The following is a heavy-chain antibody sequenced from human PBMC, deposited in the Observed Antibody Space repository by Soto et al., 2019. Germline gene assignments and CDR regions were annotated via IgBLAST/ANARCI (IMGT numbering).Heavy chain of an antibody. CDR1: VGTFSSYA. J-gene: IGHJ6*02. V-gene: IGHV1-69*06. Sequence: AASVKVSCEASVGTFSSYAISWVRHAPGQGLEWMGGIIPIFGTANYAQKFQGRVTITADKSTSTAYMELNSLRSEDTAVYYRPRARWIQLHYGMDVWGQGTTVTVSS. D-gene: IGHD5-18*01. CDR2: IIPIFGTA. CDR3: PRARWIQLHYGMDV.